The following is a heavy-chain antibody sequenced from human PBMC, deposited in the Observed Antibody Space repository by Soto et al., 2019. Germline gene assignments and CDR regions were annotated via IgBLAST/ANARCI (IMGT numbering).Heavy chain of an antibody. D-gene: IGHD4-17*01. J-gene: IGHJ4*02. Sequence: QVQLVQSGAEVKKPGASVKVSCKASGYTFTSYDINWVRQATGQGLEWMGWMYPYGGNTGYAQKFQGRVTMTRNTSIRTAYMELSSLKSEDTAVYYCAGTLYGGNVDYWGQGTLVTVSS. CDR3: AGTLYGGNVDY. CDR2: MYPYGGNT. V-gene: IGHV1-8*01. CDR1: GYTFTSYD.